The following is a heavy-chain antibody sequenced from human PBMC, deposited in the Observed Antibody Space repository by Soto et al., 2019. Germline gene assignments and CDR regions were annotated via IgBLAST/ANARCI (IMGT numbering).Heavy chain of an antibody. D-gene: IGHD2-21*01. CDR1: GGTFSSYA. J-gene: IGHJ6*02. CDR2: IIPIFGTA. V-gene: IGHV1-69*01. Sequence: QVQLVQSGAEVKKPGSSVKVSCKASGGTFSSYAISWVRQAPGQGLEWMGGIIPIFGTANYAQKFQGRVTITADESTSTAYMELSSMRSEDTAVYYCAREKFGGEAYYYYYYGMDVWGQGTTVTVSS. CDR3: AREKFGGEAYYYYYYGMDV.